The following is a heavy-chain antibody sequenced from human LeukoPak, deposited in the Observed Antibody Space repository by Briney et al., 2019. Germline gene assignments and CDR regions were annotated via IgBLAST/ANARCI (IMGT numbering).Heavy chain of an antibody. V-gene: IGHV1-69*02. D-gene: IGHD3-3*01. CDR3: ARGISFFGVVTHYFDS. CDR2: IIPILGIT. J-gene: IGHJ4*02. Sequence: ASVKVSCKASGGTFSSYTISWVRQTPGQGLEWMGRIIPILGITHYAQKCQGRGTITAGKSTSTAYMELSSLGSEDTAVYYCARGISFFGVVTHYFDSWGQGTLVTVSS. CDR1: GGTFSSYT.